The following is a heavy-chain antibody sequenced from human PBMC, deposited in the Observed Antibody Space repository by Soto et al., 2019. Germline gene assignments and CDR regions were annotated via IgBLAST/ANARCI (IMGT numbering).Heavy chain of an antibody. V-gene: IGHV4-39*01. Sequence: SETLSLTCTVSGGSISSSSYYWGWIRQPPGKGLEWIGSIYYSGSTYYNPSLKSRVTISVDTSRNQFSLKLSSVTAADTAVYYCASARAVAGTSDLDAFDIWGQGTMVTVSS. CDR1: GGSISSSSYY. CDR3: ASARAVAGTSDLDAFDI. D-gene: IGHD6-19*01. J-gene: IGHJ3*02. CDR2: IYYSGST.